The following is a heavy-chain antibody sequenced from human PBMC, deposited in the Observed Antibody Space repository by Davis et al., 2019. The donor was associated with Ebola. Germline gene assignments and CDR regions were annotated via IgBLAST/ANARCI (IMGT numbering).Heavy chain of an antibody. CDR1: GFTVSSHY. D-gene: IGHD1-26*01. Sequence: GESLKISCAASGFTVSSHYMSWVRQAPGKGLEWVSVIYSGGSTYYADSVKGRFTISRHNSKNKLYLQMNSLRAEDTAVYYCARYSGNLDWGQGTLVTVSS. J-gene: IGHJ4*02. CDR3: ARYSGNLD. V-gene: IGHV3-53*04. CDR2: IYSGGST.